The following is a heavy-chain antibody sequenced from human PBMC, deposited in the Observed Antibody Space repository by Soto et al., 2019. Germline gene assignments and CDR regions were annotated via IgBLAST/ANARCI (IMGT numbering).Heavy chain of an antibody. CDR2: ISAYNGNT. CDR1: GYTFTSYG. Sequence: ASVKVSCKASGYTFTSYGISWVRQAPGQGLEWMGWISAYNGNTNYAQKLQGRVTMTTDTSTSTAYMELRSLRSDDTAVYYCARDYRDRLRYFDWLGGFGYWGQGTLVTVSS. CDR3: ARDYRDRLRYFDWLGGFGY. J-gene: IGHJ4*02. D-gene: IGHD3-9*01. V-gene: IGHV1-18*01.